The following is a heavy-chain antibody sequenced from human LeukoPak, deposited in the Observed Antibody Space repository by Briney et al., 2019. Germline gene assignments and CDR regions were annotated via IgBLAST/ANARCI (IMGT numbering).Heavy chain of an antibody. CDR1: EFSVGSNY. CDR2: IYSGGST. D-gene: IGHD3-10*01. V-gene: IGHV3-53*01. Sequence: GGSLRLSCAASEFSVGSNYMTWVRQAPGKGLEWVSLIYSGGSTYYADSVKGRFTISRDNSKNTLYLQMNSLRAEDTAVYYCAKSNGYGLVDIWGQGTMVTVSS. CDR3: AKSNGYGLVDI. J-gene: IGHJ3*02.